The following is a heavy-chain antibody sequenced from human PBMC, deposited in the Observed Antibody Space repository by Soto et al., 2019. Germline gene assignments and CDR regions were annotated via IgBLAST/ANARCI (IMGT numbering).Heavy chain of an antibody. CDR3: WRVHEGDSGTWIYS. CDR2: GNYIGST. J-gene: IGHJ4*02. V-gene: IGHV4-59*08. D-gene: IGHD5-12*01. Sequence: QVELQESGPGLVKPSETLSLSCSVSGGSMSNYYWTWIRQPPGKGLEWSGYGNYIGSTRYNPARKRQVTRSVDTCKTPCSLRMNSVTAAATAVYYCWRVHEGDSGTWIYSWGQGPLVTVSS. CDR1: GGSMSNYY.